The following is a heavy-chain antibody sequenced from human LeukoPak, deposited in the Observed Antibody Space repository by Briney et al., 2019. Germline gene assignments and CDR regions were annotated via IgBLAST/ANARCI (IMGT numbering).Heavy chain of an antibody. CDR2: ISYDGSNK. J-gene: IGHJ4*02. Sequence: GRSLRLSCAASGFTFSSYPMHWVRQAPGKGLEWVAVISYDGSNKYYADSVKGRFTISRDNSKNTLYLQMNSLRAEDTAVYYCARDRVGATDYFDYWGQGTLVTVSS. D-gene: IGHD1-26*01. CDR3: ARDRVGATDYFDY. CDR1: GFTFSSYP. V-gene: IGHV3-30-3*01.